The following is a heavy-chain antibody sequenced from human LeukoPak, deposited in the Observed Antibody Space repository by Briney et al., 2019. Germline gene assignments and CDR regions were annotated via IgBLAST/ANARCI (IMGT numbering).Heavy chain of an antibody. Sequence: GGSLRLSCAASGFTFSSYSMHWVRQAPAKGLVWVSRINGVGRSTSYADSVKGRFTISRDNAKNTLDLQMNSLRAEDTAVYYCARGISSPDYRGQGTLVTVSS. CDR1: GFTFSSYS. CDR2: INGVGRST. CDR3: ARGISSPDY. J-gene: IGHJ4*02. D-gene: IGHD6-6*01. V-gene: IGHV3-74*01.